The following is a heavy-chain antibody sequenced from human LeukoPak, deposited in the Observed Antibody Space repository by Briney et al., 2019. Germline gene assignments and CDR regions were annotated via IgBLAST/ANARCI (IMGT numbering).Heavy chain of an antibody. CDR1: GGSISGYY. CDR3: ARGGSTLDSAGGHDIEFYYYYYMDV. D-gene: IGHD3-9*01. V-gene: IGHV4-59*08. Sequence: SETLSLTCTVSGGSISGYYWSWIRQPPGKGLEWIGYIDYSGSTTYNPSLRSRVTMSLDTSKNQFSLKLYSVTAADTAVYYCARGGSTLDSAGGHDIEFYYYYYMDVWGKGTTVTISS. J-gene: IGHJ6*03. CDR2: IDYSGST.